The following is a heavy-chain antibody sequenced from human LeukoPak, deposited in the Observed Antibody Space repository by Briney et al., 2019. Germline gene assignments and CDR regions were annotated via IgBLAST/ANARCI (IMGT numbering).Heavy chain of an antibody. D-gene: IGHD6-19*01. Sequence: GGSLRLSCAASGFTFSSYSMNWVRQAPGKGLEWVSSISSSSSYIHYADSVKGRFTISRDNAKNSLYLQMNTLRAEDTAVYYCAREEQWSPDFFDYWGQGTLVTVSS. J-gene: IGHJ4*02. CDR1: GFTFSSYS. V-gene: IGHV3-21*01. CDR3: AREEQWSPDFFDY. CDR2: ISSSSSYI.